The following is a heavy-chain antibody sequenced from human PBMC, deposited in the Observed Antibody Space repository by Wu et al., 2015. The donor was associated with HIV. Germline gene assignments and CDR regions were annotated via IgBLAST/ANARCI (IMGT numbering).Heavy chain of an antibody. CDR2: IVPVYNIP. CDR1: GDTFNKYA. Sequence: QVQLVQSGAGVRKPGSSVMVSCKASGDTFNKYAINWVRQAPGQGLEWMGGIVPVYNIPNYAEKFQDRVTITADRSTSTAYMEPSSLRSADTAISYCARGRYSGYDSPRVYYYYMDVWGLGTTVIVSS. CDR3: ARGRYSGYDSPRVYYYYMDV. D-gene: IGHD5-12*01. J-gene: IGHJ6*03. V-gene: IGHV1-69*14.